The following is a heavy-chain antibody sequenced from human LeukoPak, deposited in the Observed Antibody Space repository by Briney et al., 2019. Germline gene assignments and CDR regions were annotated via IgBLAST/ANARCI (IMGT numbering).Heavy chain of an antibody. Sequence: SVKVPCKASGGTFSSYAISWVRQAPGQGLEWMGGIIPIFGTANYAQKFQGRVTITGDESTSTAYMELSSLRSEDTAVYYCASRGGGITMVRGVITPFDYWGQGTLVTVSS. V-gene: IGHV1-69*13. CDR2: IIPIFGTA. J-gene: IGHJ4*02. CDR1: GGTFSSYA. D-gene: IGHD3-10*01. CDR3: ASRGGGITMVRGVITPFDY.